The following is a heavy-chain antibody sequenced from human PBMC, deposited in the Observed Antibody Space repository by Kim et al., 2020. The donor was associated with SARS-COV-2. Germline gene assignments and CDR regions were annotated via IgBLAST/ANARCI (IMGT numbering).Heavy chain of an antibody. CDR2: ISYDGSNK. D-gene: IGHD2-15*01. CDR1: GFTFSSYG. Sequence: GGSLRLSCAASGFTFSSYGMHWVRQAPGKGLEWVAVISYDGSNKYYADSVKGRFTISRDNSKNTLYLQMNSLRAEDTAVYYCARDQGVAAPYYFDYWGQGNLVTVSS. V-gene: IGHV3-33*05. J-gene: IGHJ4*02. CDR3: ARDQGVAAPYYFDY.